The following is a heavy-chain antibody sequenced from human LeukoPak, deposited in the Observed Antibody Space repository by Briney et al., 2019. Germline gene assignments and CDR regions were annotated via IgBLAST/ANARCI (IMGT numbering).Heavy chain of an antibody. Sequence: SVKVSCKASRGTFSSYAITWVRQAPGQGLEWMGGIIPIFGTANYAQKFQGRVTITADEFTSTAYMELSSLRSEDTAVYFCARKKVEVVATYDYWGQGTLVIVSS. CDR3: ARKKVEVVATYDY. D-gene: IGHD3-22*01. CDR1: RGTFSSYA. V-gene: IGHV1-69*01. J-gene: IGHJ4*02. CDR2: IIPIFGTA.